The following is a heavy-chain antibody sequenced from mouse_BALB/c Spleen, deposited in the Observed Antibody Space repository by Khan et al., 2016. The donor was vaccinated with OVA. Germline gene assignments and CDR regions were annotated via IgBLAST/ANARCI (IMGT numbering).Heavy chain of an antibody. CDR3: ARQPYYHYNIMDY. CDR2: IWSDGSP. J-gene: IGHJ4*01. CDR1: GFSLTNYG. V-gene: IGHV2-6-1*01. Sequence: QVQLQQSGPGLVAPSQSLSITCTISGFSLTNYGVHWVRQPPGKGLEWLVVIWSDGSPTYNSALKSRLTVTKDNSKSQVFLEMNSLQTDDTAMYFCARQPYYHYNIMDYWGQGTSVTVSS. D-gene: IGHD2-10*01.